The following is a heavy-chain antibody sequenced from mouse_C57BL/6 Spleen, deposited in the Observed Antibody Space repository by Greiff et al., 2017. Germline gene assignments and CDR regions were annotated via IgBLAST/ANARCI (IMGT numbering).Heavy chain of an antibody. V-gene: IGHV5-17*01. CDR1: GFTFSDYG. D-gene: IGHD4-1*01. Sequence: EVQRVESGGGLVKPGGSLKLSCAASGFTFSDYGMHWVRQAPEKGLEWVAYISSGSSTIYYADTVKGRFTISRDNATNTPFLQMTSLVSEDTAMYYCARSSFWAWFAYWGQGTLVTVSA. CDR3: ARSSFWAWFAY. CDR2: ISSGSSTI. J-gene: IGHJ3*01.